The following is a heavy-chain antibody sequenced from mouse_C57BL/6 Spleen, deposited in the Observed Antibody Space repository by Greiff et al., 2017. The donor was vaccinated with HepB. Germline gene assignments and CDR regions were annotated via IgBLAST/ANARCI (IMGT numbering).Heavy chain of an antibody. Sequence: VHVKQSGPELVKPGASVKISCKASGYSFTDYNMNWVKQSNGKSLEWIGVINPNYGTTSYNPKFKGKATLTVDQSSSTAYMQLNSLTSEDSAVYYSTYGYYFDYWGQGTTLTVSS. CDR2: INPNYGTT. V-gene: IGHV1-39*01. D-gene: IGHD1-1*02. CDR1: GYSFTDYN. CDR3: TYGYYFDY. J-gene: IGHJ2*01.